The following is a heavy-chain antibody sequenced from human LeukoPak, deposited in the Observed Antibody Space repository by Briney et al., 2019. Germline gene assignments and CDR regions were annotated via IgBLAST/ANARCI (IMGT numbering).Heavy chain of an antibody. V-gene: IGHV4-59*12. Sequence: SETLSLTCTVSGGSISLFYWNWIRQPPGKGLEWIGYIYYTGGTSYSPSLNSRATISVDTSNNQISLKLNSVTAADTAVYYSARGRIVVANTGAFDIWGQGTMVPVSS. D-gene: IGHD3-22*01. CDR3: ARGRIVVANTGAFDI. J-gene: IGHJ3*02. CDR1: GGSISLFY. CDR2: IYYTGGT.